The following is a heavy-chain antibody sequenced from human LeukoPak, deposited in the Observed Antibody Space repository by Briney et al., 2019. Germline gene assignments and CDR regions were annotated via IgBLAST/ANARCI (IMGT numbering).Heavy chain of an antibody. CDR2: IRSKAYGGTT. CDR1: GFTFGDYA. D-gene: IGHD3-10*01. J-gene: IGHJ4*02. Sequence: GGSLRLSCTVSGFTFGDYAMSWFRQAPGKGLEWVGFIRSKAYGGTTEYAASVKGRFTISRDDSKSIAYLQTNSLKTEDTAVYYCTRGWLGLWFGELLASLDYWGQGTLVTVSS. CDR3: TRGWLGLWFGELLASLDY. V-gene: IGHV3-49*03.